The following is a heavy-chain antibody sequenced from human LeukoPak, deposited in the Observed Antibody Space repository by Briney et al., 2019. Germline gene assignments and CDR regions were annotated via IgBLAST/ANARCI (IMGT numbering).Heavy chain of an antibody. J-gene: IGHJ6*02. V-gene: IGHV1-2*04. CDR3: ARHNYNYAMDV. Sequence: ASVKVSCKASGYTFTGYYMHWVRQAPGQGLEWMGWINTDSGGTFYAQKFQGWVTMTRDKSISTAYMELSRLTSDDTAVYYCARHNYNYAMDVWGQGTTVTVSS. CDR2: INTDSGGT. CDR1: GYTFTGYY. D-gene: IGHD2-21*01.